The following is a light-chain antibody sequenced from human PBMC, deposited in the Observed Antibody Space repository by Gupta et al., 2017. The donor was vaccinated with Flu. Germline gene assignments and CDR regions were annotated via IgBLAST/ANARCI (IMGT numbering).Light chain of an antibody. CDR2: KAA. J-gene: IGKJ2*03. CDR3: QQYNSYSTYS. Sequence: IQMTQSPSTLSASVGDRLTSTCRASQSISSWLAWYQQKPGKAPKLLIYKAASRESGVPARFSGSGVGKEVALTISSRQQDDFAAYYCQQYNSYSTYSFGQGTKLEIK. V-gene: IGKV1-5*03. CDR1: QSISSW.